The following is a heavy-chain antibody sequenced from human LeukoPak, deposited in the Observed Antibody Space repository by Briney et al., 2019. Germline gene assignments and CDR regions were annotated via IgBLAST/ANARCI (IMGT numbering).Heavy chain of an antibody. J-gene: IGHJ6*02. Sequence: SVKVSCKASGGTFSSYAISWVRQAPGQGLEWMGRIIPILGIANYAQKFQGRVTITADKSTSTAYMELSSLRSEDTAVYYCAADRIPDYDFWSGYPSPYGMDVWGQGTTVTVSS. V-gene: IGHV1-69*04. CDR2: IIPILGIA. CDR3: AADRIPDYDFWSGYPSPYGMDV. D-gene: IGHD3-3*01. CDR1: GGTFSSYA.